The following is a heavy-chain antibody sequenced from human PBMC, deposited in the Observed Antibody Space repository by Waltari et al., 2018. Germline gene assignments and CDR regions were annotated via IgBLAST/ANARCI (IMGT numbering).Heavy chain of an antibody. J-gene: IGHJ6*03. CDR2: IYYSGST. D-gene: IGHD3-3*01. V-gene: IGHV4-39*07. CDR1: GGSISSSSYY. Sequence: QLQLQESGPGLVKPSETLSLTCTVSGGSISSSSYYWGWIRQPPGKGLEWIGSIYYSGSTYYNPSLKSRVTISVDTSKNQFSLKLSSVTAADTAVYYCARVGSLRFLEWFYYYYYMDVWGKGTTVTISS. CDR3: ARVGSLRFLEWFYYYYYMDV.